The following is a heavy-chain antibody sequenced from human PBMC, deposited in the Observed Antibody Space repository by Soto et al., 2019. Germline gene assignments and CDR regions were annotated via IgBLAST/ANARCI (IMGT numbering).Heavy chain of an antibody. D-gene: IGHD1-7*01. V-gene: IGHV4-59*08. Sequence: PSETLSLTCTVSGGSISSYYWSWIRQPPGKGLEWIGYIYYSGSTNYNPSLKSRVTISVDTSKNQFSLKLSSVTAADTAVYYCARHGITRTTLVDWFDPWGQGTLVTVSS. J-gene: IGHJ5*02. CDR2: IYYSGST. CDR1: GGSISSYY. CDR3: ARHGITRTTLVDWFDP.